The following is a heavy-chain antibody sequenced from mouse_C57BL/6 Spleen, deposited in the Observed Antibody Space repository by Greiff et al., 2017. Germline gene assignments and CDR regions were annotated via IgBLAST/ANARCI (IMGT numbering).Heavy chain of an antibody. CDR2: INPNNGGT. J-gene: IGHJ2*01. Sequence: EVQLQQSGPELVKPGASVKISCKASGYTFTDYYMNWVKQSHGKSLEWIGDINPNNGGTSYNQKFKGKATLTVDKSSSTAYMELRSLTSEDSAVYYCAYNWDYWGQGTTLTVSS. CDR3: AYNWDY. V-gene: IGHV1-26*01. CDR1: GYTFTDYY. D-gene: IGHD1-3*01.